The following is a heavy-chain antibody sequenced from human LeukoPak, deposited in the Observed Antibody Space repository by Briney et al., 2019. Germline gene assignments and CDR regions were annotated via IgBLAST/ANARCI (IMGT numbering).Heavy chain of an antibody. J-gene: IGHJ4*02. CDR1: GYIFTSYW. CDR2: IWPHDSTT. Sequence: GESLKISCRGSGYIFTSYWIGWVRQRPGKGLGWVGIIWPHDSTTRYSPSFQGQVTISADTSISNAYLQWSSLEASDTAVYFCARRDPYSTAPLLYWGQGTLVTVSS. D-gene: IGHD5-18*01. V-gene: IGHV5-51*01. CDR3: ARRDPYSTAPLLY.